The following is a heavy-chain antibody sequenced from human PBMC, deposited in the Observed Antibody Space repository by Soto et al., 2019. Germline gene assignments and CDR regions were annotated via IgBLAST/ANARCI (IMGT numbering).Heavy chain of an antibody. CDR3: TRRASSSFYHFDL. Sequence: HGESLKISCQASGYSFTAYWITWVRQMPGKGLEWMATIDPSDSYVDYSPSFRGHVTFSVDRSITTVYLQWNSLKASDSAMYFCTRRASSSFYHFDLWGQGALVTVSS. V-gene: IGHV5-10-1*01. CDR2: IDPSDSYV. CDR1: GYSFTAYW. J-gene: IGHJ4*02. D-gene: IGHD2-2*01.